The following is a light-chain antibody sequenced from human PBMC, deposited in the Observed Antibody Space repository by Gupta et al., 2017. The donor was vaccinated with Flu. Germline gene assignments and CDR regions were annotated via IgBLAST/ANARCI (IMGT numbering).Light chain of an antibody. CDR2: DLY. CDR3: HHLQRYPLT. Sequence: GSQVIRSFVAWYQQPPGTAPNLLLYDLYTLQTVVSSRFRGSGSGTAFTLTISSLQPEDFATYYCHHLQRYPLTFGGGTKAEVK. CDR1: QVIRSF. V-gene: IGKV1-9*01. J-gene: IGKJ4*01.